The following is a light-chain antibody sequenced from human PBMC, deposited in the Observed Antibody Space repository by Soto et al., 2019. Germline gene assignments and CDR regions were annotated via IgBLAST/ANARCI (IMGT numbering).Light chain of an antibody. CDR2: GAS. CDR3: QKYNSARWT. V-gene: IGKV3-15*01. Sequence: EILMTQSPGSLSVSPGERATLSCRASQSVSTNLAWYQQKPGQAPRLLIYGASTRATGIPATFSGSGSGTDFTLTISSLQPEDVATYYCQKYNSARWTFGQGTKVDIK. J-gene: IGKJ1*01. CDR1: QSVSTN.